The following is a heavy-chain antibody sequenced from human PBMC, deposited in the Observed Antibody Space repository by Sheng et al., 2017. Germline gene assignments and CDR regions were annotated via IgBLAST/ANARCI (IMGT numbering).Heavy chain of an antibody. CDR2: ISSSSYYI. D-gene: IGHD4-17*01. CDR3: VRVPPTVTTLHYFDF. Sequence: EVRLVESGGGLVKPGGSLRLSCAASGFTFSAYTMNWVRQTPGKGLEWVSSISSSSYYIYQADSLRGRFTISRDNANNSLYLQMNNLRAEDTAIYYCVRVPPTVTTLHYFDFWGQGALVTVSS. CDR1: GFTFSAYT. J-gene: IGHJ4*02. V-gene: IGHV3-21*01.